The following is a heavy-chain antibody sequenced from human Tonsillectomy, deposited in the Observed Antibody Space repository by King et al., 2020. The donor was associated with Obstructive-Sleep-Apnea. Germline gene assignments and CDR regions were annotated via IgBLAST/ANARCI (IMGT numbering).Heavy chain of an antibody. J-gene: IGHJ4*02. V-gene: IGHV4-38-2*02. CDR2: INHSGST. Sequence: VQLQESGPGVVKPSETLSLTCTVSGYPISSGYYWGWIRQPPGKGLEWLGSINHSGSTNSNPSLKSRVIISVDTSKNQFSLMLSSVTATDTAVYYCARRGSYSAFDYWGQGTLVTVSS. D-gene: IGHD1-26*01. CDR3: ARRGSYSAFDY. CDR1: GYPISSGYY.